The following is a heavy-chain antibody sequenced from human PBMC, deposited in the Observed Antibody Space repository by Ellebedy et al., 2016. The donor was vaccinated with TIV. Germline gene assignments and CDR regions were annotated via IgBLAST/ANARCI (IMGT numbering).Heavy chain of an antibody. CDR1: GGSVSSGSHY. CDR2: SYYIGTT. V-gene: IGHV4-61*01. CDR3: ARHIVVPTPGFDY. D-gene: IGHD5-12*01. Sequence: SETLSLTCTVSGGSVSSGSHYWNWIRQPPGKGLEWIGYSYYIGTTNYNPSLKSRVTISEDTSKNQFSLRLTSVTAADTAVYYCARHIVVPTPGFDYWGQGALVTVSS. J-gene: IGHJ4*02.